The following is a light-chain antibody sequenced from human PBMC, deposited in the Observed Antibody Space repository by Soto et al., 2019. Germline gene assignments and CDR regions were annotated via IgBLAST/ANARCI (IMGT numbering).Light chain of an antibody. CDR3: HQYYDSPLA. J-gene: IGKJ5*01. V-gene: IGKV1-6*01. Sequence: IQMTQSPSSLSASVGDRVAITCRASQAISNYLAWYQQKPGKAPKLLIYKASTLKSGVPSRFSGSGSGTDFTLTISSVQAEDVAVYYCHQYYDSPLAFGQGTRLEIK. CDR1: QAISNY. CDR2: KAS.